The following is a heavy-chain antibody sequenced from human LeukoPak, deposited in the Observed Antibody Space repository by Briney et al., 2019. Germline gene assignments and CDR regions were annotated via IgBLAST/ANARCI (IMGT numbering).Heavy chain of an antibody. J-gene: IGHJ4*02. Sequence: GGSLRLSCAASGFTFSSYWMHWVRQAPGKGLVWVSRINSDGSSTSYADSVKGRFTISRDNAKNTLYLQMNSLRAEDTAVYYCAKDTYYYGSGSYYNLADYWGQATLVTVSS. V-gene: IGHV3-74*01. D-gene: IGHD3-10*01. CDR3: AKDTYYYGSGSYYNLADY. CDR1: GFTFSSYW. CDR2: INSDGSST.